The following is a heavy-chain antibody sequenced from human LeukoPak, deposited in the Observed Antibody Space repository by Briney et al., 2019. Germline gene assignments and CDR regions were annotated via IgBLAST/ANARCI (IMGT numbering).Heavy chain of an antibody. Sequence: RGESLKISCKGSGYSFTSYWIGWVRQMPGKGLEWMGIIYPGDSDTRYSPSFQGQVTISADKSISTAYLQWSSLKASDTAMYYCARQSCSSTSCYMGAFDYWGQGTLVTVSS. V-gene: IGHV5-51*01. CDR1: GYSFTSYW. CDR2: IYPGDSDT. J-gene: IGHJ4*02. D-gene: IGHD2-2*02. CDR3: ARQSCSSTSCYMGAFDY.